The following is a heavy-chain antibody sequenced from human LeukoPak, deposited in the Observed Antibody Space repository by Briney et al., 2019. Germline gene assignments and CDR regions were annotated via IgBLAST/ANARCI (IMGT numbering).Heavy chain of an antibody. V-gene: IGHV3-33*08. J-gene: IGHJ5*02. Sequence: LSLTCTVSGGSISSYYWSWIRQAPGKGLEWVAVIWYDGSNKYYADSVKGRFTISRDNSKNTLYLQMNSLRDEDTAVYYCARDGLGTGIAVAGTSGWFDPWGQGTLVTVSS. CDR2: IWYDGSNK. CDR3: ARDGLGTGIAVAGTSGWFDP. D-gene: IGHD6-13*01. CDR1: GGSISSYY.